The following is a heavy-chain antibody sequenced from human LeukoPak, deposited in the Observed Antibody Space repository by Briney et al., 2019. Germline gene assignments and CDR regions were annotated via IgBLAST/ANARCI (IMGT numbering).Heavy chain of an antibody. V-gene: IGHV3-53*01. CDR2: IYSGGST. D-gene: IGHD1-1*01. CDR1: GFTFSSNY. J-gene: IGHJ4*02. CDR3: AREQQLATYYFDY. Sequence: GGSLRPSCAASGFTFSSNYMSWVRQAPGKGLEWVSVIYSGGSTYYADSVKGRFTISRDNSKNTLYLQMNSLRAEDTAVYYCAREQQLATYYFDYWGQGTLVTISS.